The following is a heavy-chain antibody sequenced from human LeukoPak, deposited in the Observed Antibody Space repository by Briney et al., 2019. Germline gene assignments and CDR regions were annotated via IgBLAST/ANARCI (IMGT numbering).Heavy chain of an antibody. CDR3: ARASCTGGDRLGVDY. V-gene: IGHV1-18*01. CDR1: GYTFTSYG. Sequence: VASVKLSCKASGYTFTSYGISWVRQAPGQGLEWMGWISAYNDNTNYAQKLQGRVTMTTDTSTSTAYMELRSLRSDDTAVYYCARASCTGGDRLGVDYWGQGTLVTVSS. J-gene: IGHJ4*02. CDR2: ISAYNDNT. D-gene: IGHD2-21*02.